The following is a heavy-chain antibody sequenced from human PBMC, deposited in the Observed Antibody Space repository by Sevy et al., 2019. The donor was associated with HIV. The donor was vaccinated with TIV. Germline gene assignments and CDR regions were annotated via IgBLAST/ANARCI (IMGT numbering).Heavy chain of an antibody. CDR1: GFTFSSYV. CDR3: AKPAGGSSKRGNYYFDY. J-gene: IGHJ4*02. V-gene: IGHV3-23*01. Sequence: GGSLRLACAASGFTFSSYVMSWVRQAPGKGLEWVSAISGSGGSTYYEDSVKGRFTISRDNSKNTLYLQMNSLRAEDTAVYYCAKPAGGSSKRGNYYFDYWGQGTLVTVSS. CDR2: ISGSGGST. D-gene: IGHD1-26*01.